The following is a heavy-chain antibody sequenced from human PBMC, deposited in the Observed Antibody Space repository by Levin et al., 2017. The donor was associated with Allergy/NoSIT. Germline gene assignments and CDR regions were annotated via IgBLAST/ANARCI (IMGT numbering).Heavy chain of an antibody. J-gene: IGHJ3*02. CDR1: GFTFSKFW. D-gene: IGHD2-21*01. V-gene: IGHV3-74*01. Sequence: GGSLRLSCAASGFTFSKFWMHWVRQVPGKGLVWVSRIGPDGNSATYADSVKGRFTISRDNAKNTLFLQMNSLRAEDTAVYYCEGVWRPADEDAIDIWGQGTMVTVSS. CDR2: IGPDGNSA. CDR3: EGVWRPADEDAIDI.